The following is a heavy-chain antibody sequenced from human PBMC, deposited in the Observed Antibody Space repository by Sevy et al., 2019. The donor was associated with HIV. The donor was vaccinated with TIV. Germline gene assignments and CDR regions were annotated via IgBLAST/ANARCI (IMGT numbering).Heavy chain of an antibody. V-gene: IGHV3-30*03. CDR2: ISSDGSSK. Sequence: GGSLRLSCAASGFTFSRYGMHWVRQAPGKGLEWVAIISSDGSSKDYAESVKGRFTISRDNSKNTLYLQMNSLRAEDTAVYYCARDRSGIQLWLSDYYGMDVWGQGTTVTVSS. CDR1: GFTFSRYG. CDR3: ARDRSGIQLWLSDYYGMDV. J-gene: IGHJ6*02. D-gene: IGHD5-18*01.